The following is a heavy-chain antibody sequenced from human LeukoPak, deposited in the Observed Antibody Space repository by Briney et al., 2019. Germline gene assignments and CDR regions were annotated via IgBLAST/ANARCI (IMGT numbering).Heavy chain of an antibody. V-gene: IGHV4-30-2*01. CDR1: GGSISSGGYS. CDR2: IYHSGST. Sequence: SETLSLTCAVSGGSISSGGYSWSWIRQPPGKGLEWIGYIYHSGSTYYNPSLKSRVTISVDRSKNQFSLKLSSVTAADTAVYYCARVVGGQGPFDYWGQGTLVTVSS. D-gene: IGHD3-3*01. CDR3: ARVVGGQGPFDY. J-gene: IGHJ4*02.